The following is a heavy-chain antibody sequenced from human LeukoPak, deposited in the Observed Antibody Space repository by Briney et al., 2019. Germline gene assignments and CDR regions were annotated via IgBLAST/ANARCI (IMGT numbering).Heavy chain of an antibody. D-gene: IGHD6-19*01. CDR3: ARQSEYTSGWHYIDY. CDR1: GRPLWSSSNF. Sequence: SETLSLTCTVSGRPLWSSSNFWAWIRQLPGKAVECIGSMCDSGSTTYYNPSLKRRVTISVDTSKNQFSLRLTSVTASDTAVYYCARQSEYTSGWHYIDYWGQGTLVTVSS. J-gene: IGHJ4*02. CDR2: MCDSGST. V-gene: IGHV4-39*01.